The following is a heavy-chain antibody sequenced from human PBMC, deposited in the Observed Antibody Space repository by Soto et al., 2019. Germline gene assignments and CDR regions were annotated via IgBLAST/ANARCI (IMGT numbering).Heavy chain of an antibody. Sequence: PGGSLRLSCAASGFTFSSYWMHWVRQAPGKGLVWVSRINSDGSSTSYADSVKGRFTISRDNAKNTLYLQMNSLRAEDTAVYYCARARGGYCSSTSCRYYYYGMDVWGQGTTVTVSS. CDR3: ARARGGYCSSTSCRYYYYGMDV. D-gene: IGHD2-2*01. V-gene: IGHV3-74*01. CDR2: INSDGSST. CDR1: GFTFSSYW. J-gene: IGHJ6*02.